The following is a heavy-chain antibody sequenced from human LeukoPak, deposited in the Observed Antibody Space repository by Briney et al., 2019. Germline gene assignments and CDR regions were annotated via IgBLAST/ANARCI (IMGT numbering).Heavy chain of an antibody. J-gene: IGHJ4*02. CDR2: ISGSGGSS. V-gene: IGHV3-23*01. CDR3: AKHEDIVVVPADY. Sequence: PGGSLRLSCAASGFTFSSYAMSWVRQAPGKGLEWVSAISGSGGSSYYADSVKGRFTISRDNSKNTLYLQMNSPRAEDTAVYYCAKHEDIVVVPADYWGQGTLVTVSS. D-gene: IGHD2-2*01. CDR1: GFTFSSYA.